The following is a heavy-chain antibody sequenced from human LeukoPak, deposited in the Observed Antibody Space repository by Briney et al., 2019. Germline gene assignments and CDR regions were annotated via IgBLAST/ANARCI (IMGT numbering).Heavy chain of an antibody. CDR2: ISWNSGSI. CDR1: GFTFDDYA. V-gene: IGHV3-9*01. Sequence: GRSLRLSCAASGFTFDDYAIHWVRQAPGKGLEWVSGISWNSGSIGYADSVKGRFTISRDNAKNSLYLQMNSLRAEDTALYYCATSARTYIGSSLDYWGQGTLVTVSS. CDR3: ATSARTYIGSSLDY. J-gene: IGHJ4*02. D-gene: IGHD2-15*01.